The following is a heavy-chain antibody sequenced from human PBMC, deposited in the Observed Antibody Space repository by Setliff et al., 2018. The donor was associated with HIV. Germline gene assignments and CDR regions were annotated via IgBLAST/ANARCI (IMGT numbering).Heavy chain of an antibody. J-gene: IGHJ6*03. CDR1: GGPLNSRNW. CDR2: VFHSGST. V-gene: IGHV4-4*02. CDR3: NIYYYYYMDV. Sequence: PSETLSLTCAVSGGPLNSRNWWSWVRQPPGKGLEWIGEVFHSGSTNYNPSLKSRVTISVDTSKNQFSLKLSSVTAADTAVYYCNIYYYYYMDVWGKGTTVTVSS.